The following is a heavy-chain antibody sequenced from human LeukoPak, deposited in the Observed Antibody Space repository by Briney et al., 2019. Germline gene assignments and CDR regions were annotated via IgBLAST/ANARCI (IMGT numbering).Heavy chain of an antibody. J-gene: IGHJ3*02. Sequence: PGGSLTLSCAVSGLNFKFYAMSWVRQAPGKGLEWVSSISSSSSYIYYADSVKGRFTISRDNAKNSLYLQMNSLRAEDMALYYCAKDIKAHLSQNAFDIWGQGTMVTVSS. D-gene: IGHD1-14*01. CDR1: GLNFKFYA. V-gene: IGHV3-21*04. CDR3: AKDIKAHLSQNAFDI. CDR2: ISSSSSYI.